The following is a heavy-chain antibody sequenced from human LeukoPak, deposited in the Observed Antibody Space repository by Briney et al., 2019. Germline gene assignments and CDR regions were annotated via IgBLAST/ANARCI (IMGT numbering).Heavy chain of an antibody. D-gene: IGHD5-24*01. V-gene: IGHV4-38-2*02. J-gene: IGHJ4*02. CDR3: ARARREMLDY. Sequence: PSDTLSLTCTVSGYYISSGYYWGWIRQSPGKGLEWIGSIYHSWSTHYNPSLKSRVTISVDTSTNQYSLKLSSVTAADTAVYYCARARREMLDYWRQGTLVTVSS. CDR2: IYHSWST. CDR1: GYYISSGYY.